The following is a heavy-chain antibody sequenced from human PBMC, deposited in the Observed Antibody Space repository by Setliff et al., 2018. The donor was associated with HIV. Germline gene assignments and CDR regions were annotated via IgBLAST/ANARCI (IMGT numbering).Heavy chain of an antibody. CDR3: ARPHSGRGGGAWFDP. V-gene: IGHV4-39*01. CDR1: GGSITSGNYY. Sequence: SETLSLTCRVYGGSITSGNYYWGWIRQAPGKGLEWIASMINGGDTWYNPSLKSRVTIYVDTANNEISLRLSSVTAEDTAVYRCARPHSGRGGGAWFDPWGQGIQVTVSS. D-gene: IGHD6-19*01. J-gene: IGHJ5*02. CDR2: MINGGDT.